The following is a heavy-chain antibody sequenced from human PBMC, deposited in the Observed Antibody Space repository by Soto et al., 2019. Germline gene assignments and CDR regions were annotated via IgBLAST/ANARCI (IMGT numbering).Heavy chain of an antibody. V-gene: IGHV1-2*02. CDR3: ARDIVVVPAAPLGGGY. D-gene: IGHD2-2*01. J-gene: IGHJ4*02. CDR1: GYTFTGYY. Sequence: EASVKVSCKASGYTFTGYYMHWVRQAPGQGLEWMGWINPNSGGTNYAQKFEGRVTMTRDTSISTAYMELSRLRSDDTAVYYCARDIVVVPAAPLGGGYWGQRTLFSPSS. CDR2: INPNSGGT.